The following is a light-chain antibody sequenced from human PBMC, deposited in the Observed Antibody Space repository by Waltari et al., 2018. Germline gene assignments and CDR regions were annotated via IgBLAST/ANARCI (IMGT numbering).Light chain of an antibody. CDR2: GIS. V-gene: IGKV3-15*01. CDR3: QQYFNWPLT. Sequence: IVMTQSPGTLSVSPGQRASLSCRASETFYNFLAWYQQKPGQSPRLLIHGISPRAAGVPARFTGSGSGADFTLTIDSLQSDDFALYFCQQYFNWPLTFGQGTKVEI. J-gene: IGKJ1*01. CDR1: ETFYNF.